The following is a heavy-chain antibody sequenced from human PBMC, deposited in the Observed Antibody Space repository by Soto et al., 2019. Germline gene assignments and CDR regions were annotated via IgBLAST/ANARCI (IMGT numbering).Heavy chain of an antibody. V-gene: IGHV3-48*03. CDR1: GFTFSSYE. J-gene: IGHJ4*02. CDR2: ISSSGSTI. Sequence: PGGSLSLSCAASGFTFSSYEMNWVRQAPGKGLEWIAYISSSGSTIYYADSVKGRFTISRDNAKKSLYLQMNSLGAEDTAVYYCASCFDATGYYYFTYWGQGTPVTVSS. CDR3: ASCFDATGYYYFTY. D-gene: IGHD3-9*01.